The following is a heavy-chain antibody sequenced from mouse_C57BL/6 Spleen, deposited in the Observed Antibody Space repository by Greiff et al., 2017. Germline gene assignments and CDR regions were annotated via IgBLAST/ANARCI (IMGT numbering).Heavy chain of an antibody. Sequence: VKVVESGPGLVQPSQSLSITCTVSGFSLTSYGVHWVRQSPGKGLEWLGVIWSGGSTDYNAAFISRLSISKDNSKSQVFFKMNSLQADDTAIYYCARKEIYYDYLFAYWGQGTLVTVSA. V-gene: IGHV2-2*01. CDR1: GFSLTSYG. D-gene: IGHD2-4*01. J-gene: IGHJ3*01. CDR3: ARKEIYYDYLFAY. CDR2: IWSGGST.